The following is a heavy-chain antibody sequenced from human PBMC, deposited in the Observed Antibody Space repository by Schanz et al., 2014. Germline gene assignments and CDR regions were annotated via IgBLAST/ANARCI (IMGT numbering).Heavy chain of an antibody. CDR3: VRDRGFCANDICWLRYYMDV. J-gene: IGHJ6*03. V-gene: IGHV3-33*08. Sequence: QVQLVESGGGVVQPGRSLRLSCAGSGFSFSGFGMHWVRQAPGKGLEWVALISYDGSSKNHADSVQGRFTISRDNSKNALYLQMNSLRADDTAVYYCVRDRGFCANDICWLRYYMDVWGNGTTVTVSS. CDR1: GFSFSGFG. D-gene: IGHD2-8*01. CDR2: ISYDGSSK.